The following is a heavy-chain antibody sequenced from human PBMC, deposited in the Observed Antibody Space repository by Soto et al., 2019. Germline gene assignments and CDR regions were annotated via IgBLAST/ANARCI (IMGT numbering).Heavy chain of an antibody. CDR1: GGSIISYY. V-gene: IGHV4-59*01. CDR2: IYYSGST. D-gene: IGHD2-8*01. Sequence: SETLSLTCTVSGGSIISYYWSWIRQPPGKGLEWIGYIYYSGSTNYNPSLKSRVTISVDTSKNQFSLKLSSVTAADTAVYYCARRYAGNFDYWGQGTLVTVS. J-gene: IGHJ4*02. CDR3: ARRYAGNFDY.